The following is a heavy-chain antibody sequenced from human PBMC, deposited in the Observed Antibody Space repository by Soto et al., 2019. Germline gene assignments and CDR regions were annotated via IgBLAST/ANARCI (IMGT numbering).Heavy chain of an antibody. D-gene: IGHD2-8*01. CDR3: ARGDYCTNGVCFREGWSDP. J-gene: IGHJ5*02. V-gene: IGHV1-18*01. CDR1: GYTFTSYG. Sequence: ASVKVSCKASGYTFTSYGISWVRQAPGQGLEWMGWISAYNGNTNYARKLQGRVTMTTDTSTSTAYMELRSLRSDDTAVYYCARGDYCTNGVCFREGWSDPWGQGTLVTVSS. CDR2: ISAYNGNT.